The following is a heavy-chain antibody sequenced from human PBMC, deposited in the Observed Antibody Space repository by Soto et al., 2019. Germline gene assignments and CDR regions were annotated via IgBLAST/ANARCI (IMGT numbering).Heavy chain of an antibody. CDR3: ARGWDIVVVQADDNWFDP. CDR2: INHSGST. D-gene: IGHD2-2*01. V-gene: IGHV4-34*01. Sequence: SETLSLTCAVYGGSFSGYYWSWIRQPPGKGLEWIGEINHSGSTNYNPSLKSRVTISVDTSKNQFSLKLSSVTAADTAVYYCARGWDIVVVQADDNWFDPWGQGTLVTVSS. J-gene: IGHJ5*02. CDR1: GGSFSGYY.